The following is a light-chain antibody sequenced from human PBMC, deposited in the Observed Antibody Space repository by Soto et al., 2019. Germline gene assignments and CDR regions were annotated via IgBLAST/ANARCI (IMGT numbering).Light chain of an antibody. V-gene: IGKV3-11*01. J-gene: IGKJ1*01. CDR1: QSVSSY. CDR2: DAS. Sequence: SGFTQAPPTLSLSPGERATLSCRASQSVSSYLDWYQQQPGQATRLLIYDASNRATGIPARFSGSGSGTDFTLPISSLEHDDFEVYYCKQRRTRHPWTFGQGTKVDIK. CDR3: KQRRTRHPWT.